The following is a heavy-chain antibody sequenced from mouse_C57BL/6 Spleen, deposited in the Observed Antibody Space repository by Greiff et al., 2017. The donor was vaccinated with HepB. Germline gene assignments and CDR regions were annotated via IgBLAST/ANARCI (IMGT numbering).Heavy chain of an antibody. D-gene: IGHD1-1*01. J-gene: IGHJ1*03. CDR2: IDPETGGT. V-gene: IGHV1-15*01. Sequence: QVQLQQSGAELVRPGASVTLSCKASGYTFTDYEIHWVKQTPVHGLEWIGAIDPETGGTAYNQKFKGKAILTADKSSSTAYMELRSLTSEDSAVYYCTIYYYGRGGYFDVWGTGTTVTVSS. CDR1: GYTFTDYE. CDR3: TIYYYGRGGYFDV.